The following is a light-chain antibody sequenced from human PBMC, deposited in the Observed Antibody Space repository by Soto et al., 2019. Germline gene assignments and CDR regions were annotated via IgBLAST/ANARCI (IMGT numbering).Light chain of an antibody. Sequence: DFVLTQTPLSSPVTLGQPASISCRCSQSLVHSNGDTYLNWLHQRPGQPPRLLIYKISNRFAGVPDRFSGIGSGTDFILRISRVEAEDVGVYYCMQASHFPRTFGQGTKLEIK. CDR2: KIS. CDR3: MQASHFPRT. V-gene: IGKV2-24*01. CDR1: QSLVHSNGDTY. J-gene: IGKJ2*01.